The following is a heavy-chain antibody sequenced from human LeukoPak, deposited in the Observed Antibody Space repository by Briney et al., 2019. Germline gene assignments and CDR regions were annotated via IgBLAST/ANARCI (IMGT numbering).Heavy chain of an antibody. CDR2: IYYSGIT. Sequence: SETLSLTCSVSIYSISSGYYWDWIRQPPGKGLEWLGSIYYSGITYYNPSLKSRVTISVDTSKDQFSLRLSSVTAADTAVYFCARVGSGLNLYYFDYWGQGILVTVSS. CDR3: ARVGSGLNLYYFDY. V-gene: IGHV4-38-2*02. CDR1: IYSISSGYY. J-gene: IGHJ4*02. D-gene: IGHD3-3*01.